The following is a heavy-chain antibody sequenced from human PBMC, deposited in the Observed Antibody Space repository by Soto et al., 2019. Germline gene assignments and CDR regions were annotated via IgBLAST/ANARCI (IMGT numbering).Heavy chain of an antibody. D-gene: IGHD6-13*01. CDR3: AREVSAPGHYFDY. CDR1: GFTFSDYG. V-gene: IGHV3-33*01. Sequence: QVQLVESGGGVVQPGRPLRISCAASGFTFSDYGMHWVRQAPGKGLEWVAVIRFDGSNSYYPNSVKGRFTISRDNSKNTLSLHMYSLRAEDTAVYYCAREVSAPGHYFDYWGLGTLVTVSS. J-gene: IGHJ4*02. CDR2: IRFDGSNS.